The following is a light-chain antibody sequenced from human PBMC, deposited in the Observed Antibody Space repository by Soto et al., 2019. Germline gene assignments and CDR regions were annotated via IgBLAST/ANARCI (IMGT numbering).Light chain of an antibody. CDR2: GAS. Sequence: EIVLTQSPGTPSLSPGERATLSCRASQSVRSNYLAWYQQKPGQAPRLFIYGASSRATGIPDRFSGSGSGTDFTLTISRLEPEDFAVYYCHQYGSSPLTFGGGTKVDIK. V-gene: IGKV3-20*01. CDR1: QSVRSNY. J-gene: IGKJ4*01. CDR3: HQYGSSPLT.